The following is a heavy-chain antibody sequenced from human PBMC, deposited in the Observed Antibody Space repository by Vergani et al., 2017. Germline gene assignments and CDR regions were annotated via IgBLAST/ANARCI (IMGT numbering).Heavy chain of an antibody. D-gene: IGHD3-3*01. J-gene: IGHJ6*02. CDR3: AKGSLEWLSYYYYGMDV. CDR2: IKQDGSEK. Sequence: EVQLVESGGGLVQPGGSLRLSCAASGFTFSSYWMSWVRQAPGKGLEWVANIKQDGSEKYYVDSVKGRFTISRDNAKNSLYLQMNSLRAEDTAVYYCAKGSLEWLSYYYYGMDVWGQGTTVTVSS. V-gene: IGHV3-7*03. CDR1: GFTFSSYW.